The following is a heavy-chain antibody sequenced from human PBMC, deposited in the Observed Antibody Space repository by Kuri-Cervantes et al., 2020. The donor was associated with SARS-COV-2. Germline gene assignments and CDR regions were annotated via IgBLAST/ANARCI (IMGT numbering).Heavy chain of an antibody. D-gene: IGHD5-18*01. CDR2: INPSGGST. CDR3: ARALYTDTAMVPFDY. V-gene: IGHV1-46*01. CDR1: GYTFTSYY. Sequence: ASVKVSCKASGYTFTSYYMHWVRQAPGQGLEWMGIINPSGGSTSYAQKFQGRVTMTRDTSTSTAYMELRSLRSDDTAVDYCARALYTDTAMVPFDYWGQGTLVTVSS. J-gene: IGHJ4*02.